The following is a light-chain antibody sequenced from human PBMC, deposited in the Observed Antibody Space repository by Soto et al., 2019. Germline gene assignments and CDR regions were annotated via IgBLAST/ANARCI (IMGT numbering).Light chain of an antibody. V-gene: IGKV3-15*01. CDR1: QSVSSD. Sequence: DIVMTQSPATLSVSPGERVTLYCRASQSVSSDLAWYQYKPGQAPRRLISGASTRATGTPARFSGSGSGTEFSLRISSLKAEDFAVYYCLQYNDWPPKQYTFGQGTKREIK. CDR3: LQYNDWPPKQYT. CDR2: GAS. J-gene: IGKJ2*01.